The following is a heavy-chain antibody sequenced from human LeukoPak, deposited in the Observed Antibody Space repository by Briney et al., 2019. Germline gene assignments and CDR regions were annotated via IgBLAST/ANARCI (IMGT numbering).Heavy chain of an antibody. CDR1: GYSISSGYY. Sequence: SETLSLTCAVSGYSISSGYYWGWIRQPPGKGLEWIGSIYHSGSTYYNPSLKSRVTISVDTSKNQFSLKLSSVTAADTAVYYCARDDRQYSSYDYWGQGTLVTVSS. CDR3: ARDDRQYSSYDY. V-gene: IGHV4-38-2*02. CDR2: IYHSGST. D-gene: IGHD5-18*01. J-gene: IGHJ4*02.